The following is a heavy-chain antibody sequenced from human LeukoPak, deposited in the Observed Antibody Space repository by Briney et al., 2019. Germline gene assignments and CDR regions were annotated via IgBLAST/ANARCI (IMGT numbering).Heavy chain of an antibody. Sequence: GGSLRLSCAASGFTFSSYAMSWVRQAPGTGLEWVSAISGSGGSTYYADSVKGRFTISRDNPKNTLSLQMNSLRAEDTAVYYCVGTYCGADCYSSFGYWGQGTLVTVSS. CDR3: VGTYCGADCYSSFGY. CDR1: GFTFSSYA. D-gene: IGHD2-21*02. V-gene: IGHV3-23*01. CDR2: ISGSGGST. J-gene: IGHJ4*02.